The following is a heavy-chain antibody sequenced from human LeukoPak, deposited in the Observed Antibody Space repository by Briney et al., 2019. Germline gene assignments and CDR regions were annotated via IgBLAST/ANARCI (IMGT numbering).Heavy chain of an antibody. J-gene: IGHJ4*02. D-gene: IGHD3-22*01. Sequence: GASVKVSXKASGYTFTGYYMHWVRQAPGQGLEWMGWINPNSGGTNYAQKFQGRVTMTRDTSIGTAYMELSRLRSDDTAVYYCARDDGGVVVIPNDYWGQGTLVTVSS. CDR1: GYTFTGYY. CDR3: ARDDGGVVVIPNDY. V-gene: IGHV1-2*02. CDR2: INPNSGGT.